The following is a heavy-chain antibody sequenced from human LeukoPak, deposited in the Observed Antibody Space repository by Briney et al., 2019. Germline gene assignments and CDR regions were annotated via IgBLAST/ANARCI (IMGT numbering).Heavy chain of an antibody. V-gene: IGHV5-51*01. J-gene: IGHJ4*02. CDR2: IYPGDSDT. CDR1: GYSFTSYW. D-gene: IGHD3-10*01. Sequence: GESLKISCKGSGYSFTSYWIGWVRRMPGKGLEWMGIIYPGDSDTRYSPSFQGQVTISADKSISTAYLQWSSLKASDTAMYYCARLIAGYGSGSYYLDYWGQGTLVTVSS. CDR3: ARLIAGYGSGSYYLDY.